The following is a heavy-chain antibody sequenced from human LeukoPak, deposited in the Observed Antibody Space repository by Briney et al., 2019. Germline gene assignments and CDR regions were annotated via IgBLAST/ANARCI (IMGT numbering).Heavy chain of an antibody. Sequence: SETLSLTCTVSGGSISTYYWSWIRQPAGKGLEWIGRIYTTGSTNYNPSLKSRVTMSVDTSKNQFSLKLSSVTAADTAVYYCARHDCSSTSCYWNYWGQGTLSPSPQ. CDR2: IYTTGST. D-gene: IGHD2-2*01. J-gene: IGHJ4*02. V-gene: IGHV4-4*07. CDR3: ARHDCSSTSCYWNY. CDR1: GGSISTYY.